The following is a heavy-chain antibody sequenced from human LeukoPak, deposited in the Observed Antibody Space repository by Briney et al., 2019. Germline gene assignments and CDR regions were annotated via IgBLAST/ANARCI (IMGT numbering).Heavy chain of an antibody. CDR1: GFTFSDSA. CDR3: AGDYNSLTGLNY. D-gene: IGHD3-9*01. Sequence: GGSLKLSCAASGFTFSDSAMHWVRQASGKGLEWLGRIRTQANNDATAYGASVKGRFIISRDDSRKTAYLQMNSLKTEDTAVYYCAGDYNSLTGLNYWGQGTLVTVSS. CDR2: IRTQANNDAT. J-gene: IGHJ4*02. V-gene: IGHV3-73*01.